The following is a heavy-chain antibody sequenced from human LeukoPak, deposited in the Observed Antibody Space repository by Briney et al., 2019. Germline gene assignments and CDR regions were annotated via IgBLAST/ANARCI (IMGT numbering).Heavy chain of an antibody. V-gene: IGHV3-7*01. Sequence: GGSLRLSCEASGFTFSRYWMSWVRQAPGKGLEWVANIKQDGSEKYYVDSVKGRFAISRDNAKNTLYLQMNSLRAEDTAVYYCARGEDYYGMDVWGQGTTVTVSS. J-gene: IGHJ6*02. CDR3: ARGEDYYGMDV. CDR1: GFTFSRYW. CDR2: IKQDGSEK.